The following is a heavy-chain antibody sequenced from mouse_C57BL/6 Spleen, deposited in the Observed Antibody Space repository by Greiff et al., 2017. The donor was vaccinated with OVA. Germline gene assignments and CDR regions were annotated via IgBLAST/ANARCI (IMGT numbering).Heavy chain of an antibody. Sequence: VQLQQPGAELVMPGASVKLSCKASGYTFTSYWMHWVKQRPGQGLEWIGEIDPSDSYTNYNQKFKGKSTLTVDKSSSTAYMQLSSLTSEDSAVYYCARGYGLYYAMDYWGQGTSVTVSS. J-gene: IGHJ4*01. D-gene: IGHD1-1*01. CDR3: ARGYGLYYAMDY. V-gene: IGHV1-69*01. CDR2: IDPSDSYT. CDR1: GYTFTSYW.